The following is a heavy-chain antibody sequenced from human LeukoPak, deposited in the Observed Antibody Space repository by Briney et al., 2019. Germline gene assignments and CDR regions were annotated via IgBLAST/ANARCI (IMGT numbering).Heavy chain of an antibody. D-gene: IGHD4-17*01. J-gene: IGHJ4*02. V-gene: IGHV3-7*01. CDR2: IKQDGSEK. CDR3: ARDNHGDSNL. Sequence: GGSLRLSCAASGFTFSSYSMNWVRQAPGKGLEWVANIKQDGSEKYYVDSVKGRFTISRDNAKNSVFLQMNSLRAEDTALYYCARDNHGDSNLWGQGTLVTVSS. CDR1: GFTFSSYS.